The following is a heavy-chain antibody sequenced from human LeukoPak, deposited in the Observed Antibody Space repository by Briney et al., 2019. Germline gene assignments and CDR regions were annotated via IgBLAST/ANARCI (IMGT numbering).Heavy chain of an antibody. CDR2: IYYSGST. V-gene: IGHV4-39*01. J-gene: IGHJ4*02. CDR1: GGSISSSSYY. D-gene: IGHD3-9*01. Sequence: PSETLSLTCTVSGGSISSSSYYWGWIRQPPGKGLEWIGNIYYSGSTYYNPSLKSRVTISVDTSKNQFSLKLNSVTAADTAVYYCARLLYFDWPPYFDYWGQGTLVTVSS. CDR3: ARLLYFDWPPYFDY.